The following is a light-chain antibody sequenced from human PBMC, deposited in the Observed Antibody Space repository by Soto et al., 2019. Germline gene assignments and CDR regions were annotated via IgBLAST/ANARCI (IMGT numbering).Light chain of an antibody. CDR3: QVWDSASDHVV. CDR1: DIGTKS. V-gene: IGLV3-21*04. Sequence: SYELTQPPSVSVAPGKTARITRGGNDIGTKSVHWYLQKPGQAPGLVIYYDGDRPSGVPERFSGSHSENTATLTISRVEAGDQGGYYCQVWDSASDHVVFGGGTQLTVL. J-gene: IGLJ2*01. CDR2: YDG.